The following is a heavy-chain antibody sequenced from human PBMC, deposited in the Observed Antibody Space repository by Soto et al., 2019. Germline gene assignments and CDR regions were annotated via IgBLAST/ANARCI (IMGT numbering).Heavy chain of an antibody. J-gene: IGHJ4*02. D-gene: IGHD3-22*01. Sequence: QVQLQESGPGLVKPSETLSLTCTVSGGSISSYYWSWIRQPPGKGLEWIGYIYYTGSTNYNPSLNSRVTISLDMSKTQFSLKLSSVTAADTAVYYSARDYFDSSGYYWVDYWGQGTLVTVSS. V-gene: IGHV4-59*01. CDR2: IYYTGST. CDR3: ARDYFDSSGYYWVDY. CDR1: GGSISSYY.